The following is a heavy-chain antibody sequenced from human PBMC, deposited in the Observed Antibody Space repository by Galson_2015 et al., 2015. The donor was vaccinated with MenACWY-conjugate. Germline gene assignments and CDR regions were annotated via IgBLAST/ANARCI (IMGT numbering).Heavy chain of an antibody. Sequence: PALVKPTQTLTLTCTFSGFSLSTSGMCVSWIRQPPGKALEWLALIDWDDDKYYSTSLETRLTISKDTSKNQVVLTMTNMDPVDTATYYCARSCIVVVVAAKPYYYYGMDVWGQGTTVTVSS. CDR2: IDWDDDK. CDR1: GFSLSTSGMC. J-gene: IGHJ6*02. V-gene: IGHV2-70*01. CDR3: ARSCIVVVVAAKPYYYYGMDV. D-gene: IGHD2-15*01.